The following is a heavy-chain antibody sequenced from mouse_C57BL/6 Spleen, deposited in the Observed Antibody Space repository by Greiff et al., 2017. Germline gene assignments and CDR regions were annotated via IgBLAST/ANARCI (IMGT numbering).Heavy chain of an antibody. D-gene: IGHD2-12*01. CDR1: GYTFTSYG. J-gene: IGHJ2*01. V-gene: IGHV1-81*01. CDR2: IYPRSGNT. CDR3: ARVDDGGYYFDY. Sequence: VQLQESGAELARPGASVKLSCKASGYTFTSYGISWVKQRTGQGLEWIGEIYPRSGNTYYNEKFKGKATLAADKSSSTAYMELRSLTSEDSAVXFCARVDDGGYYFDYWGQGTTLTVSS.